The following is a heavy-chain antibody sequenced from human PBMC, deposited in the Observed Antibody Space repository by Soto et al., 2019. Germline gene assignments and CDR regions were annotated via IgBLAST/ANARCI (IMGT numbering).Heavy chain of an antibody. CDR1: GFTFSNYP. V-gene: IGHV3-23*01. D-gene: IGHD3-10*01. J-gene: IGHJ4*01. CDR3: AKERRITMVREVLRAFDS. Sequence: GSLRLSCASSGFTFSNYPMSWVRQAPGKGLEWVSGISGSGETPYYADSVKGRFTISRDNYKNMLYLQMNSLRAEDTAVYYCAKERRITMVREVLRAFDSWGQGNLVTVSS. CDR2: ISGSGETP.